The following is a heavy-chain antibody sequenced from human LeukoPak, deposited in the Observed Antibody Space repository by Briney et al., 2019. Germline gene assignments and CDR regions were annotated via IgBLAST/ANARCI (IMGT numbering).Heavy chain of an antibody. CDR3: ARAAYCGGDCYYYFDY. D-gene: IGHD2-21*02. CDR1: GGSISSYY. CDR2: LYYSGNT. Sequence: PSETLSLTCTVSGGSISSYYWHWIRQPPGKGLEWIGYLYYSGNTYYDPSLKSRVTMSVDTSKNQFSLKLSSVTAADTAVYSCARAAYCGGDCYYYFDYWGQGTLVTVSS. V-gene: IGHV4-59*01. J-gene: IGHJ4*02.